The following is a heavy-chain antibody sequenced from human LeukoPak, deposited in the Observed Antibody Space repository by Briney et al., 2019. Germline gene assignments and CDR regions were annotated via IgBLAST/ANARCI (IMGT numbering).Heavy chain of an antibody. D-gene: IGHD4/OR15-4a*01. CDR2: ISYDGSNK. Sequence: PGRSLRLSCAASGFTFSSYAMHWVRRAPGKGLEWVAVISYDGSNKYYADSVKGRFTISSDNSKNMLYLQMNSLRTEDTALYYCAREAGLSTRRRLDYWGQGTLVTVSS. CDR1: GFTFSSYA. J-gene: IGHJ4*02. CDR3: AREAGLSTRRRLDY. V-gene: IGHV3-30-3*01.